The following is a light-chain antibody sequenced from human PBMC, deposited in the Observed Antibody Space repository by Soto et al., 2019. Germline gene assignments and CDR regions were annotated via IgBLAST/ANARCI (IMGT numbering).Light chain of an antibody. Sequence: EIVLTQSPGSLSLSPGERATLSCRASQSVSSSYLAWYQQKPGQAPRLLIYGASNRATGIPDRFSGSGSGTDFTLTISRLEPEDFAVYYCQQYGGSLTFGGGTKVDIK. V-gene: IGKV3-20*01. J-gene: IGKJ4*01. CDR2: GAS. CDR1: QSVSSSY. CDR3: QQYGGSLT.